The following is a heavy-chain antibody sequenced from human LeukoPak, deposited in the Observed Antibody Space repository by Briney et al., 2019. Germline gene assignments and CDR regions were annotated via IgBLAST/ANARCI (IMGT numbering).Heavy chain of an antibody. D-gene: IGHD3-10*01. V-gene: IGHV3-23*01. Sequence: LGGSLRLSCAASGFTFSSYAMSWVRQAPGKGLEWVSAISGSGGSTYYADSVKGRFTISRGNSKNTLYLQMNSLRAEDTAVYYCAKGGMVRGVQDYWGQGTLVTVSS. J-gene: IGHJ4*02. CDR3: AKGGMVRGVQDY. CDR2: ISGSGGST. CDR1: GFTFSSYA.